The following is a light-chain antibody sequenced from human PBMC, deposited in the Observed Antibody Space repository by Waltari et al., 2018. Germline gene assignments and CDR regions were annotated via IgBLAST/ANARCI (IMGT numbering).Light chain of an antibody. Sequence: SVLTQPPSASGTPGQKVTISCNGSSSNIGSNYVYWYQQLPGTAPKLLIFKNNQRPSGVPDRFSDSKSGTSASLAINGLRSEDEADYYCAAWDDSLSGLVLGGGTKVTVL. V-gene: IGLV1-47*01. CDR2: KNN. J-gene: IGLJ3*02. CDR3: AAWDDSLSGLV. CDR1: SSNIGSNY.